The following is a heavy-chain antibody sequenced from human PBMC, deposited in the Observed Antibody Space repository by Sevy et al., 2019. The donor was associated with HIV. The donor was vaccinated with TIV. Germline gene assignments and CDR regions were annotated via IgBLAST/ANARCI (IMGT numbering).Heavy chain of an antibody. CDR1: GFTFSTYA. V-gene: IGHV3-30*03. J-gene: IGHJ1*01. D-gene: IGHD1-1*01. CDR2: ISYDGSKI. CDR3: ALERLSSNVAEYFQN. Sequence: GGSLRLSCEASGFTFSTYAMHWVRQAPGKGLEWVAVISYDGSKIYSGESVKGRFTISRDNSKNALYLQMNSLRAEDTAVYYCALERLSSNVAEYFQNWGQGTLVTVSS.